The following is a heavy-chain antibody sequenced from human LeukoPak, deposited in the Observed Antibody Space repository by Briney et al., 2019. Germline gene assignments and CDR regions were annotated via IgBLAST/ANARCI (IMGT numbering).Heavy chain of an antibody. CDR1: GYTFTGYH. Sequence: ASVKVSCKASGYTFTGYHMHWVRQAPGQGLEWMGRINPNSGDTNYAQKFQGRVTMTRDTSISTAYMELSRLRSDDTAVYYCARARRPAGYYFDYWGQGTLVTVSS. CDR3: ARARRPAGYYFDY. CDR2: INPNSGDT. V-gene: IGHV1-2*06. J-gene: IGHJ4*02.